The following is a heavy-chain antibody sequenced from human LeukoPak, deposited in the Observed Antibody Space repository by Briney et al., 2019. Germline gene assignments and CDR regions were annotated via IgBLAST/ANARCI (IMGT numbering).Heavy chain of an antibody. CDR2: MYYGRST. Sequence: PSETLSLTCSVSGGSIRTSVYSWGWLRQPPGKGLEWIGSMYYGRSTYYNPSLQSRVTMSLDTSKNQFSLKLSSVTAADTAVYYCARLDGCPDYWGQGTLVTVSS. D-gene: IGHD5-24*01. CDR1: GGSIRTSVYS. CDR3: ARLDGCPDY. J-gene: IGHJ4*02. V-gene: IGHV4-39*07.